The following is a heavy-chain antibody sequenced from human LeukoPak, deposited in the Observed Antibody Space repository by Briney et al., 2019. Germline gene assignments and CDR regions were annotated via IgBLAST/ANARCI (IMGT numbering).Heavy chain of an antibody. J-gene: IGHJ6*03. CDR3: AGPMDV. V-gene: IGHV4-61*02. Sequence: SETLSLTCTVSGGSISSGSYYWSWIRQPAGKGLEWIGRIYTSGSTNYNPSLKSRVTISVDTSKNQFSLKLSSVTAADTAVYYCAGPMDVWGKGTTVTVSS. CDR1: GGSISSGSYY. CDR2: IYTSGST.